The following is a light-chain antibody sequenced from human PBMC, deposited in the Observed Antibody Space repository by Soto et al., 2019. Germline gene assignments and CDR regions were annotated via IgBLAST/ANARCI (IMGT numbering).Light chain of an antibody. CDR1: SSDVGRYNY. V-gene: IGLV2-23*01. J-gene: IGLJ3*02. CDR2: EGS. CDR3: CSYAGSSTCV. Sequence: QSVLTQPASVSGSPGQSITISCTGTSSDVGRYNYVSWYQQHPGKAPKLMIYEGSNRPSGVSNRFSGSKSGNTASLTISGLQAEDEADYYCCSYAGSSTCVFGAGTKLTVL.